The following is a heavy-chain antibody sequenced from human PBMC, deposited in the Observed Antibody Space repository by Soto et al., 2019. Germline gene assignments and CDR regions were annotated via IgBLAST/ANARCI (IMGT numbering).Heavy chain of an antibody. J-gene: IGHJ4*02. CDR1: GFTVSSNY. Sequence: EVQLVESGGGLVQPGGSLRLPFAASGFTVSSNYMSWVRQAPGKGLEWVSVIYSGGSTYYADSVKGRFTISRDNSKATLYLEMKSRRAEHRDVYYWARVSTHWGQGTLVTVSS. CDR3: ARVSTH. CDR2: IYSGGST. V-gene: IGHV3-66*01.